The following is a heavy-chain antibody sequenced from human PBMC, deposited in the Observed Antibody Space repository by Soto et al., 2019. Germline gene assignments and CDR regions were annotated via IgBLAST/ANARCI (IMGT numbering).Heavy chain of an antibody. Sequence: SVKVSCKASGGTFSSYAISWVRQAPGQGLEWMGGIIPIFGTANYAQKFQGRVTITADESTSTAYMELSSLRSEDTAVYYCARDRDYCSGGSCFRDFAYWGQGTLVNVS. D-gene: IGHD2-15*01. V-gene: IGHV1-69*13. CDR2: IIPIFGTA. CDR3: ARDRDYCSGGSCFRDFAY. J-gene: IGHJ4*02. CDR1: GGTFSSYA.